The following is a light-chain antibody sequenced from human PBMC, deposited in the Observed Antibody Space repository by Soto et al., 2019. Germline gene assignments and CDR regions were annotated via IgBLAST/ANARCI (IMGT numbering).Light chain of an antibody. CDR1: QSVSSN. CDR2: GAS. V-gene: IGKV3D-15*03. CDR3: QQYNNWLWT. Sequence: EIVMTQSPATLSVSPGERATLSCRASQSVSSNLAWYQQKPGQAPRLLIFGASIRDTGIPDRFSGSWSGTDFTLTISTLQSEDFAVYYCQQYNNWLWTFGQGTKVHIK. J-gene: IGKJ1*01.